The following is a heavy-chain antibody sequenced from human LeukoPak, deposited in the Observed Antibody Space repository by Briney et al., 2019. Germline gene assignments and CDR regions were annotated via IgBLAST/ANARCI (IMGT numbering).Heavy chain of an antibody. J-gene: IGHJ4*02. CDR2: IWYDGSNK. CDR1: GFTFSTYG. D-gene: IGHD3-16*01. CDR3: ARAVGPFDY. V-gene: IGHV3-33*01. Sequence: PGGSLRLSCGASGFTFSTYGMHWVRQAPGEGLEWVAVIWYDGSNKYYADSVKGRFTISRDNSKDMLYLQMNSLTVDDTAVYYCARAVGPFDYWGQGTLVTVSS.